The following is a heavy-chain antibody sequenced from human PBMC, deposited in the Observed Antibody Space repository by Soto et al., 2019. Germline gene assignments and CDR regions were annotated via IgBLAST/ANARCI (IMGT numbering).Heavy chain of an antibody. J-gene: IGHJ2*01. CDR3: AREGGYSYGRHFDL. V-gene: IGHV1-69*13. Sequence: GASVKVSCKASGGTFSSYAISWVRQAPGQGLEWMGGIIPIFGTANYAQKFQGRVTITADESTSTAYMELSSLRSEDTAVYYCAREGGYSYGRHFDLWGRGTLVTVSS. D-gene: IGHD5-18*01. CDR1: GGTFSSYA. CDR2: IIPIFGTA.